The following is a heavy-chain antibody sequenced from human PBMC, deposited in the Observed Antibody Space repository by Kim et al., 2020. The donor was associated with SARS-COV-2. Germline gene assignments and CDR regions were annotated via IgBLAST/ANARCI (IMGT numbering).Heavy chain of an antibody. Sequence: YDPPLKGRVNISVHTSEHQFSLKLGSVTAADTAVYYCARGGGYSYGALDYWGQGTLVTVSS. CDR3: ARGGGYSYGALDY. J-gene: IGHJ4*02. D-gene: IGHD5-18*01. V-gene: IGHV4-34*01.